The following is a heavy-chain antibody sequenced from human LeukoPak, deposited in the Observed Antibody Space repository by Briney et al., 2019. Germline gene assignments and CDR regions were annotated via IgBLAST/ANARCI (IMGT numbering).Heavy chain of an antibody. V-gene: IGHV3-23*01. CDR1: GFTFSSYA. Sequence: GGSLRLSCAASGFTFSSYAMSWVRQAPGKGLEWVSAISGSGGSTYYADSVKGRFTISRDNSKNTLYLQMNSLRAEDTAVYYCAKGPHIVVVPGPTWFDPWGQGTLVTVSS. J-gene: IGHJ5*02. D-gene: IGHD2-21*01. CDR3: AKGPHIVVVPGPTWFDP. CDR2: ISGSGGST.